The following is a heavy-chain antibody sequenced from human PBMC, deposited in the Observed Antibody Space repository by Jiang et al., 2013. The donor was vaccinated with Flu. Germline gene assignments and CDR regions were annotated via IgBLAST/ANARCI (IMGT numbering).Heavy chain of an antibody. CDR1: DTCSLAT. V-gene: IGHV1-46*01. Sequence: GAEVKKPGGLSVRFPARHLDTCSLATIYIGCDTAPGQGLEWMGIINASGGRTTNAQKFQGRITMTRDTSTSTVYMELSSLTSEDTAVYYCTRGSGSDWFDPVGQGTLVTVSS. D-gene: IGHD3-10*01. J-gene: IGHJ5*02. CDR2: INASGGRT. CDR3: TRGSGSDWFDP.